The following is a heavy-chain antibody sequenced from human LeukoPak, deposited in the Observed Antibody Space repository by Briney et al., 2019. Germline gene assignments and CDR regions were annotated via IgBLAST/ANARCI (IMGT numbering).Heavy chain of an antibody. CDR2: INQDESEK. J-gene: IGHJ4*02. Sequence: GGSLRLSCAASGFTFSSYWMTWVRQAPGKGLEWVANINQDESEKYYVDSVKGRFTISRDNAKNSLFLQMNSLRAEDTAVYYCARGNNGFDYWGQGTLVTVSS. V-gene: IGHV3-7*03. D-gene: IGHD1-14*01. CDR1: GFTFSSYW. CDR3: ARGNNGFDY.